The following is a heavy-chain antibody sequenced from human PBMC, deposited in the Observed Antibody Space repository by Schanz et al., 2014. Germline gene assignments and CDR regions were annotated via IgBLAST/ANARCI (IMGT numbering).Heavy chain of an antibody. CDR3: ATREGAAYDT. Sequence: QLHLQESGPGLAKPSETLSLICSVSGGSISTSSRYWGWIRQSPGKGLEWLGSLYYTGKTHYNPAPKSQAPLPLDPSKTQFSLTRPSVTAADTGFYYCATREGAAYDTWGQGTLVTVS. CDR1: GGSISTSSRY. D-gene: IGHD1-26*01. J-gene: IGHJ5*02. V-gene: IGHV4-39*01. CDR2: LYYTGKT.